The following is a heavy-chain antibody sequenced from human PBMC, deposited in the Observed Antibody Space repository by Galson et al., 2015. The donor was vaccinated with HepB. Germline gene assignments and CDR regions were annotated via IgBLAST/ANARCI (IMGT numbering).Heavy chain of an antibody. V-gene: IGHV4-39*01. CDR2: KYSGST. CDR3: VRYGVGVPYIDS. Sequence: KYSGSTYANPPLESRVTISVDKTKNQFSLKLSSVTTADTAVYYCVRYGVGVPYIDSWGQGTLVTVSS. J-gene: IGHJ4*02. D-gene: IGHD1-26*01.